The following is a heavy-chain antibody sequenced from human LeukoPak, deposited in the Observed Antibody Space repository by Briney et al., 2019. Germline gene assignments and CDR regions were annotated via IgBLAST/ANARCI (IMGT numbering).Heavy chain of an antibody. V-gene: IGHV3-23*01. D-gene: IGHD3-3*01. CDR1: GFTFSNYA. Sequence: TGGSLRLSCAASGFTFSNYAMNWVRQAPGKGLEWVSTIGSSGGSTYYADSVKGRFTISRDNSKNTLYLQMNSLRAEDTAVYYCAKYYDFWSGYYNDYWGQGTLVTVSS. CDR3: AKYYDFWSGYYNDY. J-gene: IGHJ4*02. CDR2: IGSSGGST.